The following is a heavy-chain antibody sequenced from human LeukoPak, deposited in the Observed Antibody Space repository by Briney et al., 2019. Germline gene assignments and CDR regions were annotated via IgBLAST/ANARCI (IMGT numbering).Heavy chain of an antibody. D-gene: IGHD1-26*01. Sequence: PGGSLRLSCAASGFTVSSNYMSWVRQAPGKGLQWVSVIYSGGGTYYADSVKGRFTISRDNSKNTLYLQMNSLRAEDTAVYYCARDLGGDAFDIWGQGTMVTVSS. CDR1: GFTVSSNY. CDR2: IYSGGGT. J-gene: IGHJ3*02. V-gene: IGHV3-53*01. CDR3: ARDLGGDAFDI.